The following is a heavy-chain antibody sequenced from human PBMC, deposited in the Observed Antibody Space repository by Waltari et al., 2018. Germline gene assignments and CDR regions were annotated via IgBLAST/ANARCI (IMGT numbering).Heavy chain of an antibody. D-gene: IGHD1-26*01. CDR1: GLTFSSCA. V-gene: IGHV3-23*01. CDR3: AKESTSGGFDY. J-gene: IGHJ4*02. CDR2: ISGSGGST. Sequence: EVQLLESGGGLVQPGGSLRRSCAASGLTFSSCAMSGVRRAPGEGVEWVSAISGSGGSTYYADSVKGRFTISRDNSKNTLYLQMNSLRAEDTAVYYWAKESTSGGFDYCGQGTLVTVSS.